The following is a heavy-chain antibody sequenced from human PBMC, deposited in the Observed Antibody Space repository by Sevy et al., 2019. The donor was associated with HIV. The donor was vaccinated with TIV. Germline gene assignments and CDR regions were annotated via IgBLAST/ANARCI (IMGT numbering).Heavy chain of an antibody. CDR1: GFTFSRYA. V-gene: IGHV3-23*01. D-gene: IGHD3-3*01. J-gene: IGHJ4*02. Sequence: GGSLRLSCAASGFTFSRYAMSWVRQTPGKGLEWVSTISGSGGSTYYADSVKGRITISRDNSKNTLYLQMNSLGTEDTAVYYCAKGGDYNFWSGYQDYWGQGTLVTVSS. CDR3: AKGGDYNFWSGYQDY. CDR2: ISGSGGST.